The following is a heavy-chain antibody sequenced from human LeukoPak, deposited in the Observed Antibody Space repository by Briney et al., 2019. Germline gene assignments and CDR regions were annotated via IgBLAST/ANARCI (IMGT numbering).Heavy chain of an antibody. V-gene: IGHV4-61*10. Sequence: SETLSLTCTVSGGSISSGNYYWSWIRQPAGKGLEWIGYIYYSGNTNYNPSLKSRVTISVDTSKNQFSLNLSSVTAADTAVYYCARTEAFDIWGQGTMVTVSS. CDR3: ARTEAFDI. CDR2: IYYSGNT. J-gene: IGHJ3*02. CDR1: GGSISSGNYY.